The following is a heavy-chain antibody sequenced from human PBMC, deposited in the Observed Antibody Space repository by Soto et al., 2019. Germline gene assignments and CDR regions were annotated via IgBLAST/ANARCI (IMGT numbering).Heavy chain of an antibody. CDR3: APANRGFSPTY. Sequence: EVQLVESGGGVVQPGGSLRLSCAASGFTFYNYWMSWVRQAPGRGLESVANIAHDGSEEYYVDSVKGRFTIARDNVRNSLYLQMNSLRAEDTAMYFCAPANRGFSPTYWGQGTLVTVSS. V-gene: IGHV3-7*01. CDR2: IAHDGSEE. J-gene: IGHJ4*02. CDR1: GFTFYNYW. D-gene: IGHD2-8*01.